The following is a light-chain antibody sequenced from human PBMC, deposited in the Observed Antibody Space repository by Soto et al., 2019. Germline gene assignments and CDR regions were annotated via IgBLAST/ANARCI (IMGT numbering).Light chain of an antibody. V-gene: IGLV1-47*01. CDR1: YSNIGTNY. Sequence: QSVLTQPPSASGTPGQRVTISCSGSYSNIGTNYVYWYQQLPGTAPKLLIYKDNQRPSGVPDRFSGSKSGTSASLAISGLRSEDEADYYCAGWDDRLSGHVVFGGGTKLTVL. CDR2: KDN. J-gene: IGLJ2*01. CDR3: AGWDDRLSGHVV.